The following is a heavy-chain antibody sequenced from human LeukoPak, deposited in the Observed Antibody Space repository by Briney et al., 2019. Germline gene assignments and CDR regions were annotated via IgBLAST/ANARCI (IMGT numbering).Heavy chain of an antibody. CDR3: ARGLYLGTKYY. D-gene: IGHD1-14*01. Sequence: GGSLRLSCAASGFTFSSYEMNWVRQAPGKGLEWVSYISSSGSTIYYADSVKGRFTISRDNTKNSLYLQMNSLRAEDTAVYYCARGLYLGTKYYWGQGTLVTVSS. CDR2: ISSSGSTI. J-gene: IGHJ4*02. V-gene: IGHV3-48*03. CDR1: GFTFSSYE.